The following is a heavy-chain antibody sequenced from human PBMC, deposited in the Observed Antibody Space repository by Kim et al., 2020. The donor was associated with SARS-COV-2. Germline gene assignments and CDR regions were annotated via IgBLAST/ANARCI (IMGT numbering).Heavy chain of an antibody. Sequence: ASVKVSCKASGYTFTSYDINWVRQATGQGLEWMGWMNPNSGNTGYAQKFQGRVTMTRNTSISTAYMELSSLRSEDTAVYYCARGLSYDILTGFDFDYWGQGTLVTVSS. CDR1: GYTFTSYD. V-gene: IGHV1-8*01. CDR3: ARGLSYDILTGFDFDY. J-gene: IGHJ4*02. CDR2: MNPNSGNT. D-gene: IGHD3-9*01.